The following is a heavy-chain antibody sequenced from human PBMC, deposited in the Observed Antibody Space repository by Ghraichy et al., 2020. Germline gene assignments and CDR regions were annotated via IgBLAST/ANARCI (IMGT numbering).Heavy chain of an antibody. CDR3: SRVGVSTARPSSYYYYDMDV. Sequence: GGSLRLSCAASGFTVSSNYMSWVRQAPGKGLEWVSVIYSGGSTYYAESVKGRFTISSDNSKNTLYLQKNSLIAEDKAVYYCSRVGVSTARPSSYYYYDMDVWGQGTTVTVSS. CDR1: GFTVSSNY. V-gene: IGHV3-66*02. D-gene: IGHD6-6*01. J-gene: IGHJ6*02. CDR2: IYSGGST.